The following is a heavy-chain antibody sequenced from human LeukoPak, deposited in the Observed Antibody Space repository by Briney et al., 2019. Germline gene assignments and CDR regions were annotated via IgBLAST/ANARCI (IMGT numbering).Heavy chain of an antibody. Sequence: GGSLRLSCAGSGFNLSRSWMSWVRQAPGKGLEWVANINQDGSEKYYVDSVRGRFTISRDHAKNSLCLQMNSLRAEDTAVYYCARAQTGIYYGMDVWGQGTTVTVSS. CDR1: GFNLSRSW. D-gene: IGHD3-9*01. CDR2: INQDGSEK. V-gene: IGHV3-7*01. J-gene: IGHJ6*02. CDR3: ARAQTGIYYGMDV.